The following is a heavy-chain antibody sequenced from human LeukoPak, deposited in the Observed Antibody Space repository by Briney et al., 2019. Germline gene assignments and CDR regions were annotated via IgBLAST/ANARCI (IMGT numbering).Heavy chain of an antibody. D-gene: IGHD3-22*01. CDR3: VKDQYYDSSGYYFDY. Sequence: GGSLRLSCAASGFTFSSYGMHWVRQAPGKGLEWVAGIWYDGNNKYYADSVKGRFATSRDNSKNTLYLQMNSLRAEDTAVYYCVKDQYYDSSGYYFDYWGQGTLVTVSS. J-gene: IGHJ4*02. CDR2: IWYDGNNK. V-gene: IGHV3-33*06. CDR1: GFTFSSYG.